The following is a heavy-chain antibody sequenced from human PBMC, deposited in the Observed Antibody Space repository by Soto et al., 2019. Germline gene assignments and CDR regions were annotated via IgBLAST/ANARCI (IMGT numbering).Heavy chain of an antibody. Sequence: PSETLSLTYAVSGGSISSSNWWSWVRQPPGKGLEWIGEIYHSGSTNYNPSLKSRVTISVDKSKNQFSLKLSSVTAADTAVYYCARDNGATGIVGAAFDYWGQGTLVTVSS. CDR2: IYHSGST. CDR1: GGSISSSNW. V-gene: IGHV4-4*02. J-gene: IGHJ4*02. CDR3: ARDNGATGIVGAAFDY. D-gene: IGHD1-26*01.